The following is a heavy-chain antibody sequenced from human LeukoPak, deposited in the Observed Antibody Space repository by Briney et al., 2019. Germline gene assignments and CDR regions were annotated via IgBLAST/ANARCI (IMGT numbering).Heavy chain of an antibody. D-gene: IGHD3-10*01. CDR1: GGSISSGGYY. V-gene: IGHV4-31*03. CDR2: IYYSGST. CDR3: ARAPGYYGSEPDAFDI. Sequence: SETLSLTCTVSGGSISSGGYYWSWIRQHPGKGLEWIGYIYYSGSTYYNPSLKSRVTISVDTSKNQFSLKLSSVTAADTAVYYCARAPGYYGSEPDAFDIWGQGTMVTVSS. J-gene: IGHJ3*02.